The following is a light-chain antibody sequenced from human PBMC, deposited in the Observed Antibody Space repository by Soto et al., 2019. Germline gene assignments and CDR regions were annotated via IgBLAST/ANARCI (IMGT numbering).Light chain of an antibody. CDR2: AAS. CDR1: QSISSY. V-gene: IGKV1-39*01. CDR3: QQSYSTPKT. J-gene: IGKJ1*01. Sequence: EIQMTQSPYSMAASAGDRVTIPCRASQSISSYLNWYQQKPGKAPKLLIYAASSLQSEVPSRFSGSGSGTDFTLTISSLQPEDFATYYCQQSYSTPKTFGQGTKVDIK.